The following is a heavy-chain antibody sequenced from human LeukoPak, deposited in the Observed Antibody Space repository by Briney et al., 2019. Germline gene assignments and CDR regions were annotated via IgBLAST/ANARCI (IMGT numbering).Heavy chain of an antibody. J-gene: IGHJ6*02. D-gene: IGHD3-10*01. Sequence: ASVRVSCKASGYTFTSYGISWVRQAPGQGLERMGWISAYNGNTNYAQKLQGRVTMTTDTSTSTAYMELRSLRSDDTAVYYCARGSMVRGVYYYYGMDVWGQGTTVTVSS. CDR1: GYTFTSYG. CDR3: ARGSMVRGVYYYYGMDV. V-gene: IGHV1-18*01. CDR2: ISAYNGNT.